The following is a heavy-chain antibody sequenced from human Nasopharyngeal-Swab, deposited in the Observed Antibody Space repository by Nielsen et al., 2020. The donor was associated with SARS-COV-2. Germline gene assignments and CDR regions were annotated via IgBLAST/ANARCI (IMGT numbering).Heavy chain of an antibody. CDR1: GFAFRSHR. CDR3: ARERTLRAEFDF. J-gene: IGHJ4*02. Sequence: GQSLKPSCPASGFAFRSHRMNWIRPAPGKGLEWVPSINSNSRDIYYLESVKGRFTISRDNAKSSVSLVMNGLRAEDTAVYYCARERTLRAEFDFWSQGTYVTVSS. D-gene: IGHD4-17*01. V-gene: IGHV3-21*06. CDR2: INSNSRDI.